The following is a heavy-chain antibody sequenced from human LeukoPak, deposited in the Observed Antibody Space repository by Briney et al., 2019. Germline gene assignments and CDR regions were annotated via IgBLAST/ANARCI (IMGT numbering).Heavy chain of an antibody. CDR1: RFTVSNNY. V-gene: IGHV3-53*01. CDR2: IYSGGST. J-gene: IGHJ1*01. D-gene: IGHD3-22*01. CDR3: AKDRDSYDSSGYYYESAEYFQH. Sequence: PGGSLRLSCAASRFTVSNNYMSWVRQAPGKGLEWVSVIYSGGSTYYADSVKGRFTISRDNSKNTLYLHMNSLRAEDTAVYYCAKDRDSYDSSGYYYESAEYFQHWGQGTLVTVSS.